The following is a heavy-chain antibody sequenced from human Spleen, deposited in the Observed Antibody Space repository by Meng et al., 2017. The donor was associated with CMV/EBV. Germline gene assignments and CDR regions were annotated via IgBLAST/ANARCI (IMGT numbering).Heavy chain of an antibody. J-gene: IGHJ5*02. CDR2: TISLLGIT. CDR3: ARDRSSPAGGWFDP. V-gene: IGHV1-69*04. D-gene: IGHD2-2*01. CDR1: GATLNNHS. Sequence: SGATLNNHSISWVVQAPGQGLEWMGRTISLLGITNYAQKFQGRVTISVDRSTNTVYMDLSSLRSEDTAVYYCARDRSSPAGGWFDPRGQGTLVTVSS.